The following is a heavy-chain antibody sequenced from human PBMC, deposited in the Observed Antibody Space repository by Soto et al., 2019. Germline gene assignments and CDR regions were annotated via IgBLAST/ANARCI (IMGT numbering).Heavy chain of an antibody. CDR2: IIPIFGTA. CDR1: GGTFSSYA. D-gene: IGHD1-26*01. CDR3: AIGLRGGSYMAFDY. Sequence: QVQLVQSGAEVKKPGSSVKVSCKASGGTFSSYAISWVRQAPGQRLGWMGGIIPIFGTANYAQKFQGRVTNTADESTSTAYMELSSLRSEDTAVYYCAIGLRGGSYMAFDYWGQGTLVTVSS. J-gene: IGHJ4*02. V-gene: IGHV1-69*01.